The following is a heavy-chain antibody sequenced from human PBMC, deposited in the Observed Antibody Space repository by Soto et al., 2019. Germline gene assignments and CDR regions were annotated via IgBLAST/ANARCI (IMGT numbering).Heavy chain of an antibody. CDR3: ARGRPHAYYYYYGMDV. V-gene: IGHV1-69*13. Sequence: SVKVSCKASGGTFSSYAISWVRQAPGQGLEWMGGIIPIFGTANYAQKFQGRVTITADESTSTAYMELSSLRSEDTAVYYCARGRPHAYYYYYGMDVWGQGTTVTVSS. CDR1: GGTFSSYA. CDR2: IIPIFGTA. J-gene: IGHJ6*02. D-gene: IGHD6-25*01.